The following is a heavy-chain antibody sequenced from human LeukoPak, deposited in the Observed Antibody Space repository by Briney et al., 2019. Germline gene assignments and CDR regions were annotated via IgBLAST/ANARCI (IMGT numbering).Heavy chain of an antibody. J-gene: IGHJ6*03. CDR1: GYTFTTYG. CDR2: ISDYNGHT. V-gene: IGHV1-18*01. D-gene: IGHD6-6*01. CDR3: ARGQVAAPTYYYMDV. Sequence: GASVKVPCKASGYTFTTYGITWVRQAPGQGREWMGWISDYNGHTNYAQKLQGRVTMTTDTSTSTAYMELRSLRSDDTGVYYCARGQVAAPTYYYMDVWGKGTTVTVSS.